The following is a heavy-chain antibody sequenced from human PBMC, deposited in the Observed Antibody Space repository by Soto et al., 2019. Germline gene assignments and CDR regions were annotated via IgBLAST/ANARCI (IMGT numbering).Heavy chain of an antibody. J-gene: IGHJ3*02. CDR2: IYWDDDK. CDR3: XXXXDGPFDI. V-gene: IGHV2-5*02. Sequence: QITLKESGPTLVKPTQTLTLTCTFSGFSLSTSGVDVGWIRQPPGKALEWLALIYWDDDKRYSPSLKSRLTIXXDTSKNQVVLTMTNMDPVDXATXXXXXXXDGPFDIWGQGTMVTVSS. CDR1: GFSLSTSGVD.